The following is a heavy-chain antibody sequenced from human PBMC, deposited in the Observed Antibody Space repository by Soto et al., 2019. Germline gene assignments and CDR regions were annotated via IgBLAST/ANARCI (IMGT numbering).Heavy chain of an antibody. J-gene: IGHJ4*02. CDR1: GFTFSSYA. V-gene: IGHV3-23*01. Sequence: EVQLLESGGGLVQPGGSLRLSCAASGFTFSSYAMSWVRQAPGKGLEWVTVISGSDGSTYYADSVKGRFTISRDNSKNTLYLQMNSLRAEDTVVYYCARRTSGWYLDYWGQGTLVTVSS. D-gene: IGHD6-19*01. CDR2: ISGSDGST. CDR3: ARRTSGWYLDY.